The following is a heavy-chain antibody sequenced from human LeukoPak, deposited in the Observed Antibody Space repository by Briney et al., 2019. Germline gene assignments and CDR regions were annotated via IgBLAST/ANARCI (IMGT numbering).Heavy chain of an antibody. D-gene: IGHD2/OR15-2a*01. Sequence: GGSLRLSCAASGFTFSSYAMSWVRQAPGKGLEWVSAISGSGGSTYYADSVKGRFTISRDNSKNTLYLQMNSLRAEDTAVYYCAKVPSRRGFDRHFRWFDPWGQGTLVTVSS. CDR3: AKVPSRRGFDRHFRWFDP. V-gene: IGHV3-23*01. J-gene: IGHJ5*02. CDR2: ISGSGGST. CDR1: GFTFSSYA.